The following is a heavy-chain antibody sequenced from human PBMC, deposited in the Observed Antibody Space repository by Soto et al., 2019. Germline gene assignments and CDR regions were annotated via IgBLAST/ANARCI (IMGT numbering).Heavy chain of an antibody. CDR1: GFNFSSYA. Sequence: GGSLRLSCAASGFNFSSYALIWARQAPGKGLEWVSAISGSGGSTYYADSVKGRFTISRDNSKNTLYLQMNSLRAEDTAVYYCAKGSITMIVVVTSWGQGTLVTVSS. V-gene: IGHV3-23*01. J-gene: IGHJ5*02. CDR2: ISGSGGST. CDR3: AKGSITMIVVVTS. D-gene: IGHD3-22*01.